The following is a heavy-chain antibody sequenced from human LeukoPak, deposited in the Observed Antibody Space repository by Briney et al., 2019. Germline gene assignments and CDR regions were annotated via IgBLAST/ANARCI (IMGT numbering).Heavy chain of an antibody. V-gene: IGHV1-2*02. Sequence: ASVKVSCKASGYTFTGYYKHWVRQAPGQGLEWMGWINPNSGGTNYAQKFQGRVTMTRDTSISTAYMELSRLRSDDTAVYYCARREPSGSGWHFGLGYGMDVWGQGTTVTVSS. CDR1: GYTFTGYY. J-gene: IGHJ6*02. CDR3: ARREPSGSGWHFGLGYGMDV. D-gene: IGHD6-19*01. CDR2: INPNSGGT.